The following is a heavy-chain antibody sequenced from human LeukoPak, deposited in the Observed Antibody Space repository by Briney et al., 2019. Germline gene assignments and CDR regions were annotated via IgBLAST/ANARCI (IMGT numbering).Heavy chain of an antibody. CDR2: ISYDGSNK. J-gene: IGHJ4*02. V-gene: IGHV3-30*18. D-gene: IGHD4-17*01. Sequence: GRSLRLSCAASGFTFSSYGMHWVRQAPGKGLEWVAVISYDGSNKYYADSVKGRFTISRDNSKNTLYLQMNSLRAEDTAVYYCAKGRPVYGDYVGDYWGQGTLVTVSS. CDR3: AKGRPVYGDYVGDY. CDR1: GFTFSSYG.